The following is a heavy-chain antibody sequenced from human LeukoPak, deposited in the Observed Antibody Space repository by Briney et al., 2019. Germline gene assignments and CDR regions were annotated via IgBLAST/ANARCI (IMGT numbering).Heavy chain of an antibody. CDR3: ARGARLGDLAKIAWWPRSPGGSKTFDY. CDR1: GYTFTSYA. Sequence: ASVKVSCKASGYTFTSYAMHWVRQAPGQRLEWMGWSNAGNGNTKYSQEFQGRVTITRDTSASTAYMELSSLRSEDMAVYYCARGARLGDLAKIAWWPRSPGGSKTFDYWGQGTLVTVSS. J-gene: IGHJ4*02. V-gene: IGHV1-3*02. CDR2: SNAGNGNT. D-gene: IGHD2-8*02.